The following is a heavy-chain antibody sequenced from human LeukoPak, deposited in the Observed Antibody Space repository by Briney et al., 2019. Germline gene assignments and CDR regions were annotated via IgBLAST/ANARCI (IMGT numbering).Heavy chain of an antibody. V-gene: IGHV3-30*18. CDR2: ISYDGSNK. D-gene: IGHD5-18*01. CDR1: GFTFSSYG. J-gene: IGHJ4*02. CDR3: AKVRGYSYGRPIDY. Sequence: GESLRLSCAASGFTFSSYGMHWVRQAPGKGLEWVAVISYDGSNKYYADSVKGRFTISRDNSKNTLYLQMNSLRAEDTAVYYCAKVRGYSYGRPIDYWGQGTLVTVSS.